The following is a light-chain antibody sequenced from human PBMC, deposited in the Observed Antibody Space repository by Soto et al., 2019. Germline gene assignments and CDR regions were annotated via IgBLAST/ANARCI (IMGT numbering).Light chain of an antibody. Sequence: QSVLTQPPSASGTPGQRVTISCSGSSSNIGSNTVNWYQQLPGTAPKLLIYSNNQRPSGVPDRCSGSKSGTSASLAISGLQSEDEADDYCAAWDDSLNGGVFGGGTKVTVL. CDR3: AAWDDSLNGGV. CDR1: SSNIGSNT. V-gene: IGLV1-44*01. J-gene: IGLJ3*02. CDR2: SNN.